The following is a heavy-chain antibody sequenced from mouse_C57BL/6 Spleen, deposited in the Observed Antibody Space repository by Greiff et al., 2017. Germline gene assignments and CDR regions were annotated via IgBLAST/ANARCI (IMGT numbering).Heavy chain of an antibody. V-gene: IGHV1-50*01. CDR3: ARWGAQATLDY. J-gene: IGHJ2*01. CDR2: IDPSDSYT. D-gene: IGHD3-2*02. CDR1: GYTFTSYW. Sequence: QVQLQQSGAELVKPGASVKLSCKASGYTFTSYWMQWVKQRPGQGLAWIGEIDPSDSYTNYNQKFKGKATLTVDTSSSPAYMQLSSLTSEDSAVYYCARWGAQATLDYWGQGTTLTVSS.